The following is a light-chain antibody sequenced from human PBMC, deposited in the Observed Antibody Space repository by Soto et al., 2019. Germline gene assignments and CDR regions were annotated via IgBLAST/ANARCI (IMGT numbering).Light chain of an antibody. CDR2: DDS. CDR3: QVWDRSSDHYV. CDR1: NIGSKS. V-gene: IGLV3-21*02. Sequence: SYELTQPPSVSVAPGQTARITWGGNNIGSKSVHWSQQKPGQAPVLVVYDDSDRPSGIPERFSGSNSGNTATLTISRVEAGDEADYYCQVWDRSSDHYVFGTGTKVTVL. J-gene: IGLJ1*01.